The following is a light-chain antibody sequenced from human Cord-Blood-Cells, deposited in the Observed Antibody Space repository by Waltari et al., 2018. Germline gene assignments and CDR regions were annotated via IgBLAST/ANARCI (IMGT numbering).Light chain of an antibody. CDR3: QKYNSAPLT. Sequence: DIQITQSPSSLSASVGDRVTRTCRASQGIRNYLAWYQQKPGKVPKLLIYAASTLQSGVPSRFSGSGSGTDFTLTISSLQPEDVATYYCQKYNSAPLTFGGGTKVEIK. J-gene: IGKJ4*01. CDR2: AAS. CDR1: QGIRNY. V-gene: IGKV1-27*01.